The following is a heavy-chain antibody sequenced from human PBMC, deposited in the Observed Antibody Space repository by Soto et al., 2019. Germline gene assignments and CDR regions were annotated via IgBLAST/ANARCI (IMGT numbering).Heavy chain of an antibody. CDR2: INTYNGDT. CDR1: GYFFSDYA. J-gene: IGHJ4*02. CDR3: TRGGRHADSEGSYRHFDY. V-gene: IGHV1-3*04. D-gene: IGHD1-26*01. Sequence: QVQLVQSGAEVKMPGASVKISCKTSGYFFSDYAVHWVRQAPGQWLEWMGWINTYNGDTKFSRNFQERDTINREISATTTYMDLTRLPTADTAVYYCTRGGRHADSEGSYRHFDYWGQGTLVTVSS.